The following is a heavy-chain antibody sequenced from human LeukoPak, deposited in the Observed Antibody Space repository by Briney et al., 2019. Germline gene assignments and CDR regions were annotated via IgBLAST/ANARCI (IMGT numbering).Heavy chain of an antibody. CDR3: ARQRNMVRGVPNWFDP. D-gene: IGHD3-10*01. CDR1: GYSFTSYW. Sequence: PGESLKISCKGSGYSFTSYWIGWVRQMPGKGLEWMGIIYPGDSDTRYSPSFQGQVTISADKSISTAYLQWSSLKASDTAMYYCARQRNMVRGVPNWFDPWGQGTLVTVSS. V-gene: IGHV5-51*01. J-gene: IGHJ5*02. CDR2: IYPGDSDT.